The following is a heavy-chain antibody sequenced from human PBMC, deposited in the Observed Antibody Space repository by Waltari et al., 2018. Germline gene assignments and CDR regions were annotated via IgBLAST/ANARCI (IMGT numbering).Heavy chain of an antibody. CDR1: GGSLSSSIYS. J-gene: IGHJ6*02. CDR2: IYYSGST. V-gene: IGHV4-39*01. Sequence: QVQLQESGPGLVKASETLSLTCTVSGGSLSSSIYSWGWIRQPPGKGLEWIGSIYYSGSTDSNPSLKSRVTISVDTSKSQFSLKLSSVTAADTAVYYCARLAPRTYRSPVPGRHYYYGMDVWGQGTTVTVSS. D-gene: IGHD3-10*01. CDR3: ARLAPRTYRSPVPGRHYYYGMDV.